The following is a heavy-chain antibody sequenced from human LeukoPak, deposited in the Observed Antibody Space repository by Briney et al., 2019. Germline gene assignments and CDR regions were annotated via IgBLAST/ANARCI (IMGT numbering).Heavy chain of an antibody. CDR1: GFSFSTYG. Sequence: GGSQRLSCASSGFSFSTYGMVWVRQAPGKGLEWVSHIVGGGSDRTYYADSVKGRFTVSRENAKNSLYLHMNSLRAEDTAVYYCAREMYGSGLYYLDYWGQGTLVTVSS. D-gene: IGHD3-10*01. V-gene: IGHV3-48*03. CDR3: AREMYGSGLYYLDY. J-gene: IGHJ4*02. CDR2: IVGGGSDRT.